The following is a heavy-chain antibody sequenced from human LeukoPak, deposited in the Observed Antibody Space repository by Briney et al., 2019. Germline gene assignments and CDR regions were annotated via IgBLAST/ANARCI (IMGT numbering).Heavy chain of an antibody. V-gene: IGHV3-33*01. CDR2: IWYDGSNK. D-gene: IGHD1-1*01. CDR1: GFTFSSYG. Sequence: AGGSLRLSCAASGFTFSSYGMHWVRQAPGKGLEWVAVIWYDGSNKYYADSVKGRFTISRDNSKNTLYLQMNSLRAEDTAVYYCARDGGERPFDYWGQGTLVTVSS. CDR3: ARDGGERPFDY. J-gene: IGHJ4*02.